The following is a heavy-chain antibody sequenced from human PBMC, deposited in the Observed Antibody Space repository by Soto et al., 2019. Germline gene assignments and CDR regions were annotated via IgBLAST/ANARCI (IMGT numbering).Heavy chain of an antibody. Sequence: GGSLRLSCAASGFTFSSYAMSWVRQAPGKGLEWVSAISGSGGSTYYADSVKGRFTITRDMSTSTAYMELSSLRSEDTAVYYCAADNYYDSSGPPYYFDYWGQGTLVTVSS. J-gene: IGHJ4*02. CDR1: GFTFSSYA. V-gene: IGHV3-23*01. D-gene: IGHD3-22*01. CDR3: AADNYYDSSGPPYYFDY. CDR2: ISGSGGST.